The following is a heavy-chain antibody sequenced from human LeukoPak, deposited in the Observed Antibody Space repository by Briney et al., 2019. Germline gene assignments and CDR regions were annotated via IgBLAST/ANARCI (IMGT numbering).Heavy chain of an antibody. J-gene: IGHJ4*02. CDR3: ARYCTSYICILRGFDY. D-gene: IGHD2-8*01. Sequence: KPSETLSLTCSVSSYSFTSGHYWGWIRQPPGKGLEWIANIYHTGSAHYNPSLKSRVTISVDTSKNQFSLKLSSVTAADTAVYYCARYCTSYICILRGFDYWGQGALVTVSS. CDR2: IYHTGSA. V-gene: IGHV4-38-2*01. CDR1: SYSFTSGHY.